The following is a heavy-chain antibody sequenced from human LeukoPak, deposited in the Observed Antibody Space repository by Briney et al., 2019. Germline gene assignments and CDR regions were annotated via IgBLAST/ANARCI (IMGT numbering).Heavy chain of an antibody. CDR3: ARDSRYDSSGYIDY. Sequence: TGGSLRLSCAASGFAFSSYWMSWVRQAPGKGLEWVAVISYDGSNKYYADSVKGRFTISRDNSKNTLYLQMNSLRAEDTAVYYCARDSRYDSSGYIDYWGQGTLVTVSS. V-gene: IGHV3-30-3*01. J-gene: IGHJ4*02. D-gene: IGHD3-22*01. CDR1: GFAFSSYW. CDR2: ISYDGSNK.